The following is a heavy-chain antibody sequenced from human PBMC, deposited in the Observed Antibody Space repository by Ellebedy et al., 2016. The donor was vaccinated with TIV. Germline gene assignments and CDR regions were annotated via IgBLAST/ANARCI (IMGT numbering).Heavy chain of an antibody. CDR2: ISSSSSYI. Sequence: GESLKISCAASGFTFSSYSMNWVRQAPGKGLEWVSSISSSSSYIYYADSVKGRFTISRDNAKNSLYLQMNSLRAEDTAVYYCARGEIGSSGWRPWPVDYWGQGTLVTVSS. CDR1: GFTFSSYS. V-gene: IGHV3-21*01. D-gene: IGHD6-19*01. CDR3: ARGEIGSSGWRPWPVDY. J-gene: IGHJ4*02.